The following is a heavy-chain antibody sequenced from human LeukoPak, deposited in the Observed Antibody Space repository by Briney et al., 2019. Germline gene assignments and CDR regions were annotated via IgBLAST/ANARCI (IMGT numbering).Heavy chain of an antibody. Sequence: GESLQISCKGSGYSFTSYWIGWVRQMPGKGLEWMGIIYPGDSDTRYSPSFQGQVTISADKSISTAYLQWSSLKASDTAMYYCARRKYCSGGSCYQEATLDYWGQGTLVTVSS. J-gene: IGHJ4*02. CDR3: ARRKYCSGGSCYQEATLDY. CDR1: GYSFTSYW. V-gene: IGHV5-51*01. D-gene: IGHD2-15*01. CDR2: IYPGDSDT.